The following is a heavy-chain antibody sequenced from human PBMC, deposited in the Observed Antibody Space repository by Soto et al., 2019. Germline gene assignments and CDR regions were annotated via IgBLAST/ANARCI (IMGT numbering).Heavy chain of an antibody. CDR2: IPNTENKK. CDR1: GFTFSSYG. V-gene: IGHV3-30-3*01. CDR3: ARTAGGRVRGALDI. J-gene: IGHJ3*02. Sequence: GGSLRLSCVASGFTFSSYGMHWVRQAPGKGLEWVAVIPNTENKKYYADSVKGRFTISRDNSQNTLFLQMDSLMSEDTAVYYCARTAGGRVRGALDIWGQGTMVTVSS. D-gene: IGHD6-13*01.